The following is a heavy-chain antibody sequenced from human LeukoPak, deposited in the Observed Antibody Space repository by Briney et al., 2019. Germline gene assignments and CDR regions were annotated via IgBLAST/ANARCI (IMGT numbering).Heavy chain of an antibody. J-gene: IGHJ3*02. CDR2: ISISSSYI. V-gene: IGHV3-21*01. CDR3: ARDGYYYGSGSYYTRGDAFDI. Sequence: GGSLRLSCAASGFTFSSYSMNWVRQAPGKGLEWVSSISISSSYIYYADSVKGRFTISRDNAKNSLYLQMNSLRAEDTAVYYCARDGYYYGSGSYYTRGDAFDIWGQGTMVTVSS. CDR1: GFTFSSYS. D-gene: IGHD3-10*01.